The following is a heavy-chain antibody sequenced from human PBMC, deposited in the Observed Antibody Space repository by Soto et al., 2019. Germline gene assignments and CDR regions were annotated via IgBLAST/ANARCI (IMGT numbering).Heavy chain of an antibody. D-gene: IGHD5-18*01. Sequence: QVQLVQSGAEPKKPGASVNISCTASGFTFTDNLINWVRQAPGQGLEWMGWINPDTGNTRYSETFQGRVTISRHSSASIAYLELSGLKNEDTALYFCARDIQSVGPRANDAFDVWGQGTMITVSS. CDR1: GFTFTDNL. V-gene: IGHV1-3*01. CDR3: ARDIQSVGPRANDAFDV. CDR2: INPDTGNT. J-gene: IGHJ3*01.